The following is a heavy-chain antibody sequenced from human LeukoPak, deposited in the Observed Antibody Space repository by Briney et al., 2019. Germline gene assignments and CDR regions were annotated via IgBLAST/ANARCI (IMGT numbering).Heavy chain of an antibody. D-gene: IGHD3-10*01. J-gene: IGHJ5*02. CDR3: ARRGASNNWFDP. Sequence: GASLKISCKGSGNSFTSYWISWVREMPGKGLEWMGRIDPSDSYTYYSPSSQGHVTISADKTISTAYLQWSSLKASDTAMYYWARRGASNNWFDPWGQGTLVTVSS. CDR2: IDPSDSYT. CDR1: GNSFTSYW. V-gene: IGHV5-10-1*01.